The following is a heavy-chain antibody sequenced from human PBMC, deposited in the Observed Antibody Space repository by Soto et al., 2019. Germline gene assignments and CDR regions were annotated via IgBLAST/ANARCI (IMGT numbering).Heavy chain of an antibody. Sequence: QVQLVESGGGVVQPGRSLRLSCVASGFIFSTYGMHWVRQAPGKGLEWVALIWHDGSDKYYADSVKGRFTISRDNSKNTLYLQMNSLRAEDTAVYYCARGSGNYYYGMHVWGQGTTVTVSS. D-gene: IGHD6-19*01. V-gene: IGHV3-33*01. CDR2: IWHDGSDK. CDR1: GFIFSTYG. J-gene: IGHJ6*02. CDR3: ARGSGNYYYGMHV.